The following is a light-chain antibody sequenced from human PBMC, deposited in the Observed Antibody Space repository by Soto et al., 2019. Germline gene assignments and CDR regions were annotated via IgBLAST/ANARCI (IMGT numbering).Light chain of an antibody. CDR3: LQHNSYPQT. V-gene: IGKV1-17*01. CDR2: AAS. CDR1: QGIRDA. Sequence: DIQMNQSPSSLSASVGDRVTITCRASQGIRDALGWYQQKPGKAPKRLIYAASSLQSGVPSRFSGSASVTEFTLTISSLQPEDFATYYCLQHNSYPQTFGQVNKVEIK. J-gene: IGKJ1*01.